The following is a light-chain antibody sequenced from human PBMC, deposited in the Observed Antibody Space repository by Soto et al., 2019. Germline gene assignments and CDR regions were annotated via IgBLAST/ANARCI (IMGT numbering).Light chain of an antibody. CDR1: QSVSSN. CDR3: QQYNNWPPIT. J-gene: IGKJ5*01. V-gene: IGKV3-15*01. CDR2: GAS. Sequence: ELDLPQAAATLSLSQCERSSPSCRSSQSVSSNLAWYQQKPGQAPRLLIYGASTRATGIPARFSGSGSGTEFTLTISSLQSEDFAVYYCQQYNNWPPITFGQGSLLE.